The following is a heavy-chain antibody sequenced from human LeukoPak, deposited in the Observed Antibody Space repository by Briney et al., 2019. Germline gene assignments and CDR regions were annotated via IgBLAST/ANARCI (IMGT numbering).Heavy chain of an antibody. CDR2: IYYSGST. V-gene: IGHV4-61*01. J-gene: IGHJ4*02. CDR3: ARGPKLFVDY. D-gene: IGHD2-21*01. Sequence: PSETLSLTCTVSGGSISSGSYYWSWIRQPPGKGLEWIGYIYYSGSTNYNPSLKSRVTISVDTSKNQFSLKLSSVTAADTAVYYCARGPKLFVDYWGQGTLVTVSS. CDR1: GGSISSGSYY.